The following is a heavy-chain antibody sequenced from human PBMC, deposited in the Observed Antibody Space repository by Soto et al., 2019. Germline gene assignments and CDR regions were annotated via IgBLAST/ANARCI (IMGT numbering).Heavy chain of an antibody. V-gene: IGHV4-59*01. CDR3: ARVGSGFVRGFDY. J-gene: IGHJ4*02. CDR1: GGSISIYY. CDR2: IYYTGST. Sequence: SETLSLTCSVSGGSISIYYWTWIRQSPGRGLEWIGDIYYTGSTNYNPSLESRVTISLDTSKNQFSLRLTSVTAADTAVYYCARVGSGFVRGFDYWGQGTLATVSS. D-gene: IGHD5-12*01.